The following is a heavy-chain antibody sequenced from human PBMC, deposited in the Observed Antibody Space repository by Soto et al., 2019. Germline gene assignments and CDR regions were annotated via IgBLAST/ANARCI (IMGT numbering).Heavy chain of an antibody. J-gene: IGHJ4*02. Sequence: GGSLRLSCGASGFTFSTYGMHWVRQAPGKGLEWVAVISHDGSNKYYADSVKGRFTISRDNSKNTLYLQMNSLRAEDTAVYYCAKDYSSSRPILLFDYWGQGTLVTVSS. CDR3: AKDYSSSRPILLFDY. V-gene: IGHV3-30*18. CDR2: ISHDGSNK. D-gene: IGHD6-13*01. CDR1: GFTFSTYG.